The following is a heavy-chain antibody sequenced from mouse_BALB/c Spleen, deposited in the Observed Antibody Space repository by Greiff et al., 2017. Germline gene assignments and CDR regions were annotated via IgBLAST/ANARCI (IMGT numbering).Heavy chain of an antibody. V-gene: IGHV1-9*01. D-gene: IGHD1-1*01. CDR2: ILPGSGST. CDR3: ASLYGSSYEGFAY. J-gene: IGHJ3*01. CDR1: GYTFSSYW. Sequence: QVQLKESGAELMKPGASVKISCKATGYTFSSYWIEWVKQRPGHGLEWIGEILPGSGSTNYNEKFKGKATFTADTSSNTAYMQLSSLTSEDSAVYYCASLYGSSYEGFAYWGQGTLVTVSA.